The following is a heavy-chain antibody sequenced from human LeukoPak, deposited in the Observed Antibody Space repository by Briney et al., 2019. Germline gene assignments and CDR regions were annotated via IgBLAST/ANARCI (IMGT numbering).Heavy chain of an antibody. CDR3: AREYSSGFRAFDI. CDR1: GGSFSGYY. V-gene: IGHV4-34*01. CDR2: INHSGST. Sequence: SETLSLTCAVYGGSFSGYYWSWIRQPPGKGLEWIGEINHSGSTNYNPSLKSRVTISVDTSKNQFSLKLSSVTAADTAVYYCAREYSSGFRAFDIWGQGTMVTVSS. J-gene: IGHJ3*02. D-gene: IGHD6-19*01.